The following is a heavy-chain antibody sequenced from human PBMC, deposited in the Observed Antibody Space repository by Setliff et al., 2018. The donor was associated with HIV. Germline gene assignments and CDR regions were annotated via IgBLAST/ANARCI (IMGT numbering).Heavy chain of an antibody. D-gene: IGHD3-3*01. V-gene: IGHV4-34*01. CDR3: ARGKVDYNFWSGYLT. CDR1: GGSFSDYY. J-gene: IGHJ5*02. Sequence: SETLSLTCAVYGGSFSDYYWSWIRQPPGKGLEWIGEINRSGSSNFNPSFKSRVTISVDTSKNQFSLKLNSVTAADTAVYYCARGKVDYNFWSGYLTWGQGTLVTVSS. CDR2: INRSGSS.